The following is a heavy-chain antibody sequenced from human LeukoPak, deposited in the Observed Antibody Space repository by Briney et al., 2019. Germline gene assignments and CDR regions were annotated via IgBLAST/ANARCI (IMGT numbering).Heavy chain of an antibody. CDR1: GFTFSGSA. V-gene: IGHV3-73*01. Sequence: AGGSLRLSCAASGFTFSGSAMHWVRQASGKGLEWVGRIRSKANSYATAYAASVKGRFTISRDDSKNTAYLQMNSLKTEDTAVYYCTRHSGVGGSGIDYRGQGTLVTVSS. CDR2: IRSKANSYAT. D-gene: IGHD3-10*01. J-gene: IGHJ4*02. CDR3: TRHSGVGGSGIDY.